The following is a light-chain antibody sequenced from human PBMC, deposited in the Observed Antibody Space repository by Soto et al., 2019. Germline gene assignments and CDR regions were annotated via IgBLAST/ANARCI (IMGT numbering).Light chain of an antibody. CDR1: QNITTF. CDR3: QQSYRSPYT. V-gene: IGKV1-39*01. Sequence: DIQMTQSPSSLSASVGGRVTITCRSSQNITTFLNWYQQKPGKAPNLLIYASSSLQSGVPSRFSGSGSGTDFTLTISSLQPEDFAAYFCQQSYRSPYTFXQGTKVDIK. CDR2: ASS. J-gene: IGKJ2*01.